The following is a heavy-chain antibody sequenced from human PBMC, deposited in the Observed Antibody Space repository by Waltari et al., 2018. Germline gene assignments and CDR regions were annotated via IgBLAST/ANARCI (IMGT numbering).Heavy chain of an antibody. CDR2: ISKDGKIE. CDR1: GFTLSDYA. J-gene: IGHJ4*02. Sequence: QVQLVESGGGVVQPGRSLRLSCAASGFTLSDYAMHWVLQAPGKGLEWLANISKDGKIEHYADSAKGRFTISRDNAKNMLYLQLNSLRPQDTAVYYCTRFPDDYSNSFDYWGQGTLITVSS. D-gene: IGHD4-4*01. CDR3: TRFPDDYSNSFDY. V-gene: IGHV3-30*03.